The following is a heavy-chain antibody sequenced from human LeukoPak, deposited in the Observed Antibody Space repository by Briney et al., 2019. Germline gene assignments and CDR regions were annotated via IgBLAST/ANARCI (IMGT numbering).Heavy chain of an antibody. CDR3: ARDLVPAYYDILTGYSLDLRGGYFDY. Sequence: GGSLRLSCAASEFTFSGYWMNWVRQAPGKGPEWVANINQDGSEKHYVDSVKGRFTISRDNAKNSLFLQMNSLRAEDTAVYYCARDLVPAYYDILTGYSLDLRGGYFDYWGQGTLVTVSS. CDR2: INQDGSEK. CDR1: EFTFSGYW. V-gene: IGHV3-7*01. D-gene: IGHD3-9*01. J-gene: IGHJ4*02.